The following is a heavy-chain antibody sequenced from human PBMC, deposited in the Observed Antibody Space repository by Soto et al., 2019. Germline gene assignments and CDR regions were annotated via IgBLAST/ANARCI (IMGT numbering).Heavy chain of an antibody. CDR2: IYYSGST. J-gene: IGHJ6*01. V-gene: IGHV4-59*01. CDR3: ARGRRPLFVLVIIGLRYYVMDV. Sequence: SETLSLTCTVSGGSISSYYWSCIRQPAGEGLEWVVYIYYSGSTNYNPSLKSRVTISVDTSTNQFSLKLSSVTAADTAVYYCARGRRPLFVLVIIGLRYYVMDVRAQGTTVTRSS. CDR1: GGSISSYY. D-gene: IGHD3-22*01.